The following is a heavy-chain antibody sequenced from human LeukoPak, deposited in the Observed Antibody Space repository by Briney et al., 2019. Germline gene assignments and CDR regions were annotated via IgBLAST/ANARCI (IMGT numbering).Heavy chain of an antibody. CDR2: IYYSGST. Sequence: SETLSLTCTVSGGSISSYYWSWIRQPPGKGLEWIGYIYYSGSTNYNPSLKSRVTISVDTSKNQFSLKLSSVTAADTAVYYCARVYDYSNRFDPWGQGTLVTVSS. D-gene: IGHD2-8*01. V-gene: IGHV4-59*08. CDR1: GGSISSYY. CDR3: ARVYDYSNRFDP. J-gene: IGHJ5*02.